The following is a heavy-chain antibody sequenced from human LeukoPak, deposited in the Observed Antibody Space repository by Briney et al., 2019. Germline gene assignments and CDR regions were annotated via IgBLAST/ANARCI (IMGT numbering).Heavy chain of an antibody. V-gene: IGHV1-8*01. D-gene: IGHD3-10*01. CDR1: GYTFTSYD. J-gene: IGHJ6*02. Sequence: ASVKVSCKASGYTFTSYDINWVRQATGQGLEWMGWMNPNSGNTGYAQKFRGRVTMTRNTSKSTAYMELSSLRSEDTAVYYCARDPRRELWFGALVVGMDVWGQGTTVTVSS. CDR3: ARDPRRELWFGALVVGMDV. CDR2: MNPNSGNT.